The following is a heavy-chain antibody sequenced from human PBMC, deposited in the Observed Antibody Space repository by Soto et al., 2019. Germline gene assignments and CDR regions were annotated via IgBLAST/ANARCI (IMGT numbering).Heavy chain of an antibody. D-gene: IGHD6-6*01. J-gene: IGHJ6*02. CDR1: GGTFSSYA. CDR3: ARDDLASRLVRGYYYYYGMDV. V-gene: IGHV1-69*13. CDR2: IIPIFGTA. Sequence: SVKVSCKASGGTFSSYAISWVRQAPGQGLEWMGGIIPIFGTANYAQKFQGRVTITADESTSTAYMELGSLRSEDTAVYYCARDDLASRLVRGYYYYYGMDVWGQGTTVTVSS.